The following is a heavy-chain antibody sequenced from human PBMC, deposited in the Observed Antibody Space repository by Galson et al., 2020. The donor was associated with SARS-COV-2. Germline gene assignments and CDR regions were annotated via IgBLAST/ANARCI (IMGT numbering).Heavy chain of an antibody. CDR3: ARSTSYSSRWYKVAPDY. V-gene: IGHV7-4-1*02. CDR1: GYTFTSYA. J-gene: IGHJ4*02. D-gene: IGHD6-13*01. CDR2: INTNTGNP. Sequence: ALVKVSCKASGYTFTSYAMNWVRQAPGQGLEWMGWINTNTGNPTYAQGFTGRFVFSLDTSVSTAYLQISSLKAEDTAVYYCARSTSYSSRWYKVAPDYRGQGTLVTVSS.